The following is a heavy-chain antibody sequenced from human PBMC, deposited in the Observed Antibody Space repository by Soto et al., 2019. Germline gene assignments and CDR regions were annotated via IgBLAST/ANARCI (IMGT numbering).Heavy chain of an antibody. J-gene: IGHJ4*02. CDR3: AREVIGCSGGSCYSKGIDY. V-gene: IGHV3-21*04. Sequence: GGSLRLSCAASGFTFSSSTMNWVRQAPGKGLQWVSSISSSSTYMFYADSVKGRFTISRDDAKNSLYLQMSSPRSEDTAVYYCAREVIGCSGGSCYSKGIDYWGQGTLVTVSS. D-gene: IGHD2-15*01. CDR1: GFTFSSST. CDR2: ISSSSTYM.